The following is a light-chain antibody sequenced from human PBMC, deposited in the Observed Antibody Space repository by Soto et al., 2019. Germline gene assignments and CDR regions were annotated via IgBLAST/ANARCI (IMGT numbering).Light chain of an antibody. V-gene: IGKV4-1*01. CDR1: QSFLCSSNNKNY. Sequence: IVMTQSPDSLAVSVGERATINCKSSQSFLCSSNNKNYLAWYQQKPGQPPKLLIYWASTRESGVPDRFSGSGSGTDFTLTISSLQAEDVAVYYCQQYYSTPLTFGGGTKVDIK. CDR2: WAS. J-gene: IGKJ4*01. CDR3: QQYYSTPLT.